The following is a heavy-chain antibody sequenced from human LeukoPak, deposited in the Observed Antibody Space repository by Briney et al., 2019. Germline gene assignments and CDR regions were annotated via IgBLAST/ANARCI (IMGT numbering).Heavy chain of an antibody. CDR3: ARVLAGVVPAAMGSDYYYMDV. CDR1: GGTFSSYT. Sequence: SVKVSCKASGGTFSSYTIGWVRQAPGQGLEWMGRIIPILGIANYAQKFQGRVTITADKSTSTAYMELSSLRSEDTAVYYCARVLAGVVPAAMGSDYYYMDVWGKGTTVTVSS. CDR2: IIPILGIA. D-gene: IGHD2-2*01. J-gene: IGHJ6*03. V-gene: IGHV1-69*02.